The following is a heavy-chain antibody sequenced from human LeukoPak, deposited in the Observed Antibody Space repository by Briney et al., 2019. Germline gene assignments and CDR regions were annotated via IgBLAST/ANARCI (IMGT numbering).Heavy chain of an antibody. J-gene: IGHJ4*02. D-gene: IGHD2-21*01. V-gene: IGHV3-21*01. CDR1: GFTFSTYS. CDR2: ISTSGTYI. CDR3: ARDLADYSDY. Sequence: PGGSLRLSCAASGFTFSTYSMNWVRQAPRKGLEWVSSISTSGTYIYYADSLKGRFTISRDNAKNSLYLQMHSLRAEDTAVYYCARDLADYSDYWGQGTLGTVSS.